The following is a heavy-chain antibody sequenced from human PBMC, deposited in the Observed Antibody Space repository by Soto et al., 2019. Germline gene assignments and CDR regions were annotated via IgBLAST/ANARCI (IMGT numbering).Heavy chain of an antibody. CDR1: GDSIHSSHW. D-gene: IGHD3-3*02. CDR2: ISHRGNA. V-gene: IGHV4-4*02. J-gene: IGHJ4*02. Sequence: PSETLSLTCAVSGDSIHSSHWWHWVRQPPGKGLEGIGQISHRGNANYNPSLTSRITISVDKSKKHFSLKLTSVTAAATAVDYCAASHFWSGPLTTRRLYYWGQEIQATVSS. CDR3: AASHFWSGPLTTRRLYY.